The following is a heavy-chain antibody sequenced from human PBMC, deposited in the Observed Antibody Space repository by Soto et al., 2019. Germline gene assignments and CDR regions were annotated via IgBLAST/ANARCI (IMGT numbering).Heavy chain of an antibody. V-gene: IGHV1-18*01. J-gene: IGHJ5*02. CDR3: ARDLIGYCSGGSCGQFNWFDP. CDR1: GYTFTSYG. Sequence: QVQLVQSGVEVKKPGASVKVSCKASGYTFTSYGISWVRQAPGQGLEWMGWISAYNGNTNYAQKLQGRVTMTTDTSTSTAYMELRSLRSDDTAVYYCARDLIGYCSGGSCGQFNWFDPWGQGTLVTVSS. CDR2: ISAYNGNT. D-gene: IGHD2-15*01.